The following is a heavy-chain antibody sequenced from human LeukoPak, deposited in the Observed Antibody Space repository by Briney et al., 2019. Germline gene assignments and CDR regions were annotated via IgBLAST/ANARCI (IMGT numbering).Heavy chain of an antibody. J-gene: IGHJ4*02. D-gene: IGHD6-13*01. V-gene: IGHV5-51*01. Sequence: GESLKISCKGSGYSFTSYWIGWVRQMPGKGLEWMGIIYPGDSDTRYSPSFQGQVTISADKSISTAYLQWSSLKASDTAMYYCASPGFSSSWYTPFDYWGQGTLVTVSS. CDR3: ASPGFSSSWYTPFDY. CDR2: IYPGDSDT. CDR1: GYSFTSYW.